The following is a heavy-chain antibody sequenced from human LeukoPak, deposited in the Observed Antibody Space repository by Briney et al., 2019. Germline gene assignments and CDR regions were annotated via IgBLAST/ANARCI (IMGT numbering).Heavy chain of an antibody. J-gene: IGHJ4*01. D-gene: IGHD6-19*01. CDR2: IHTSGST. CDR3: AGRGLSTGWTFDY. CDR1: GGSISTYY. V-gene: IGHV4-4*07. Sequence: SETLSLTCSVSGGSISTYYWSWIRQPAGKGLEWIAQIHTSGSTNFNPSLKCRVSISMDTPNNQFSLMISSVTAADTAIYYCAGRGLSTGWTFDYWGHGTLVTVSS.